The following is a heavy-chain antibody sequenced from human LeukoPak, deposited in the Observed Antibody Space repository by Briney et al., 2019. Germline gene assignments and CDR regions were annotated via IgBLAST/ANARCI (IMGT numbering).Heavy chain of an antibody. D-gene: IGHD6-13*01. V-gene: IGHV3-23*01. CDR2: ISGSGGST. CDR1: GFTFSSYA. Sequence: GGPLRLSCAASGFTFSSYAMSWVRQAPGKGLEWVSAISGSGGSTYYADSVKGRFTISRDNSKNTLYLQMNSLRAEDTAVYYCAKSYRDAAAGYWYSDLWGRGTLVTVSS. CDR3: AKSYRDAAAGYWYSDL. J-gene: IGHJ2*01.